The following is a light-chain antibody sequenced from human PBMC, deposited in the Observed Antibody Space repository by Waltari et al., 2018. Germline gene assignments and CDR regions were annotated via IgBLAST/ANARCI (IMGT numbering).Light chain of an antibody. V-gene: IGLV2-14*01. J-gene: IGLJ3*02. CDR3: CSFTSRSTWV. CDR2: DVS. Sequence: QSALPQPASVSGSPGQSITIPCTGTSSDVGGYNYVPWYQQHPGKVPKLLIFDVSNRPSGVSNRFSGSKSGNTASLTISGLQAEDESDYYCCSFTSRSTWVFGGGTKLTVL. CDR1: SSDVGGYNY.